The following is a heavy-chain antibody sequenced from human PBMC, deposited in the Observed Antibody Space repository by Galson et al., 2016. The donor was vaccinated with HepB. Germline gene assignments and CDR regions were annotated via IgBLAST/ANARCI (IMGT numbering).Heavy chain of an antibody. CDR2: VSTSGSATTM. CDR3: GGYNDYKAHDY. Sequence: SLRLSCAASGFTFSSYEMSWVRQAPGKGLEWVSYVSTSGSATTMFYADSVKGRFTISRDNAKNSLYLQMNSLRDEDTAVYYCGGYNDYKAHDYWGQGTLVTVSS. D-gene: IGHD5-24*01. V-gene: IGHV3-48*03. J-gene: IGHJ4*02. CDR1: GFTFSSYE.